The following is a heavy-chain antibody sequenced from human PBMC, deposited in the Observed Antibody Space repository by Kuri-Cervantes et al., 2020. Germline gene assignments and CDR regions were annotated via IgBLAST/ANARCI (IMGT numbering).Heavy chain of an antibody. CDR2: IYYSGST. D-gene: IGHD3-10*01. CDR1: GGSISSGGYY. Sequence: SETLSLTCTVSGGSISSGGYYWSWIRQHPGKGLEWIGYIYYSGSTYYNPSLKSRVTISVDTSRNQFSLRLSSVTAADTAVYYCARDPPDPGSYLEFWGQGSMVTVSS. V-gene: IGHV4-31*03. J-gene: IGHJ3*01. CDR3: ARDPPDPGSYLEF.